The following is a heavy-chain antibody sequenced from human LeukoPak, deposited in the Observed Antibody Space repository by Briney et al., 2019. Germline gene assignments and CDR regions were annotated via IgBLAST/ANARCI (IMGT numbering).Heavy chain of an antibody. CDR1: GFTFSNYW. D-gene: IGHD2-15*01. CDR3: ARDWNPVVDNAFDI. J-gene: IGHJ3*02. CDR2: IRLDGSET. Sequence: GGSLRLSCAASGFTFSNYWMSWVRQAPGKGLEWVANIRLDGSETNYVASVKGRFTISRDNAKNSLYLQMNSLRAEDTAVYYCARDWNPVVDNAFDIWGQGTMVTVSS. V-gene: IGHV3-7*01.